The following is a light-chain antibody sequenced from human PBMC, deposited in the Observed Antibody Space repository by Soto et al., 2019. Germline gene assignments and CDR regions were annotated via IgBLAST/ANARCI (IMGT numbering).Light chain of an antibody. J-gene: IGKJ5*01. Sequence: DIQLTQSPSFLSASVGDRVTITCRASQGISTYLAWYQQKPGKAPKLLIYAASTLQSGVPSRFGGSASGTEFTLTISSLQPEDFATYYCQQLKSYPITFGQGTRLEIK. V-gene: IGKV1-9*01. CDR2: AAS. CDR1: QGISTY. CDR3: QQLKSYPIT.